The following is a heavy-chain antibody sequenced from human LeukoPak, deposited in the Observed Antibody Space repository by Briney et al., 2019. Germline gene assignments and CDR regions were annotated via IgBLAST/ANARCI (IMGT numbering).Heavy chain of an antibody. CDR2: ISSNGGST. CDR1: GFTFSSYA. V-gene: IGHV3-64*01. J-gene: IGHJ4*02. D-gene: IGHD2-15*01. CDR3: ARDSTQGFGLFDY. Sequence: GGSLRLSCAASGFTFSSYAMHWVRQAPGKGLEYVSAISSNGGSTYYANSVKGRFTISRDNSKNTLYLQMGSLRAEDMAVYYCARDSTQGFGLFDYWGQGTLVTVSS.